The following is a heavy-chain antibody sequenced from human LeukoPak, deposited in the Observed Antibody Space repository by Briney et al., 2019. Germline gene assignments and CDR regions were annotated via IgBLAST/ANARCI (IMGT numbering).Heavy chain of an antibody. V-gene: IGHV4-34*01. D-gene: IGHD5-18*01. J-gene: IGHJ6*02. CDR1: GGSFSGYY. Sequence: PSETLSLTCAVYGGSFSGYYWSWIRQPPGKGLEWIGEINHSGSTNYNPSLKSRVTISVDTSKNQFSLKLSSVTAADTAVYYCARGSDTAMVTGMDVWGQGTTVTVSS. CDR2: INHSGST. CDR3: ARGSDTAMVTGMDV.